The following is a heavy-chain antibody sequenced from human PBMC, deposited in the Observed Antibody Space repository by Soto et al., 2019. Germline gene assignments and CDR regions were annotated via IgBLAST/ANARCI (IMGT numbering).Heavy chain of an antibody. CDR2: IYPGDSET. D-gene: IGHD2-2*01. Sequence: GESLKISCTGVGYSFTNYCVGWVRQRPWKGLEWMGIIYPGDSETRYSPSLEGQVTISVDKSITTAYLQWSSLKASDTAMYYCARGYCTTTICDPWFDPWGQGTMVTVYS. CDR3: ARGYCTTTICDPWFDP. V-gene: IGHV5-51*01. J-gene: IGHJ5*02. CDR1: GYSFTNYC.